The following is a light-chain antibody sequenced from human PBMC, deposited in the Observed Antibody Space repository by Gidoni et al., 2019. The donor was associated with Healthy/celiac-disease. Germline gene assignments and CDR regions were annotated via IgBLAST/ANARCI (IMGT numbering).Light chain of an antibody. CDR1: QSVLYSSNNKNY. Sequence: IVMTQSQDSLPVSLGERATINCKSSQSVLYSSNNKNYLAWYQQKPGQPPKLLIYWASTRESGVPDRFSGSGSGTDFTLTISSLQAEDVAVYYCQQYYSTPWTFXXXTKVEIK. CDR3: QQYYSTPWT. J-gene: IGKJ1*01. V-gene: IGKV4-1*01. CDR2: WAS.